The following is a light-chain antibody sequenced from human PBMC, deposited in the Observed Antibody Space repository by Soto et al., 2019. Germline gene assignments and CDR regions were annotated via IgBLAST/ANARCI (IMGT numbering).Light chain of an antibody. CDR1: QSVSSD. V-gene: IGKV3-15*01. CDR3: QQYHDWPPII. Sequence: EIVMTQSPDTLSVSPGEGVTLSCRASQSVSSDLAWYQQKPGQSPRLLMYGASTRATDIPARFSGGGSGTEFTLTISSLQSEDVAMYYCQQYHDWPPIIFGPGNKVEIK. CDR2: GAS. J-gene: IGKJ3*01.